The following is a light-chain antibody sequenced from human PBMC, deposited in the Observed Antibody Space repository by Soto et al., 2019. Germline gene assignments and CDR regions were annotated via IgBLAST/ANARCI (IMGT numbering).Light chain of an antibody. J-gene: IGKJ2*01. CDR2: GAS. CDR3: QQYGSSQYT. CDR1: QSVNNNY. V-gene: IGKV3-20*01. Sequence: EIVLTQSPGTLSLSPGERATLSCRASQSVNNNYLDWYQQKPGQAPRLLIYGASSRATGIPDRFSGSGSGTGFTLTISRLEPEDFAVYYCQQYGSSQYTFGQGTKLEIK.